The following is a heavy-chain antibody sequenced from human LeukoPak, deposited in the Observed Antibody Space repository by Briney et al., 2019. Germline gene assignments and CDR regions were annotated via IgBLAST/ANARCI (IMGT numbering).Heavy chain of an antibody. Sequence: ASVKVSCKAFGYTFTGYYMHWVRQAPGQGLEWMGRINPNSGGTNYAQKFQGRVTMTRDTSISTAYMELSRLRSDDTAVYYCARFNQLLYDAFDIWGQGTMVTVSS. D-gene: IGHD2-2*02. CDR1: GYTFTGYY. CDR2: INPNSGGT. CDR3: ARFNQLLYDAFDI. J-gene: IGHJ3*02. V-gene: IGHV1-2*06.